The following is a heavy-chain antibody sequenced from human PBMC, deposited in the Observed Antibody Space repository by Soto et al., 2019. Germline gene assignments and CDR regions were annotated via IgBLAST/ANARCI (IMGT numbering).Heavy chain of an antibody. CDR2: IRSKVDDYAT. CDR1: GFTFSDPA. Sequence: GGSLRLSCAASGFTFSDPALHWVRQASGKGLEWVGRIRSKVDDYATIYADSVKGRFTISRDNSKNTLYLQMNSLRAEDTAVYYCAKEDYGDYTTLDYWGQGTLVTVSS. V-gene: IGHV3-73*01. J-gene: IGHJ4*02. D-gene: IGHD4-17*01. CDR3: AKEDYGDYTTLDY.